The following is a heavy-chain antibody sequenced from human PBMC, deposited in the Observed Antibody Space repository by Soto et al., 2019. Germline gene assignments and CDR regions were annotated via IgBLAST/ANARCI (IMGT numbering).Heavy chain of an antibody. CDR2: IKNKAQSYIT. CDR3: AGGNDCTNGVCPY. Sequence: GGSLRLSCAASGLPFSDLYMDWVRQAPRTGLEWVGRIKNKAQSYITEYAAAVKGRFSISRDDSKNTMYLQMNSLKTEDTAVYYCAGGNDCTNGVCPYWGQGTLVTVSS. V-gene: IGHV3-72*01. D-gene: IGHD2-8*01. CDR1: GLPFSDLY. J-gene: IGHJ4*02.